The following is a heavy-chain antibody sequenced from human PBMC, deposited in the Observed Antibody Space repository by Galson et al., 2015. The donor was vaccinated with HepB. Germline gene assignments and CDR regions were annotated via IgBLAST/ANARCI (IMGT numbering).Heavy chain of an antibody. J-gene: IGHJ6*02. CDR3: ARLGYYDSSGYYYYYYGMDV. D-gene: IGHD3-22*01. CDR2: IDPSDSYT. V-gene: IGHV5-10-1*01. Sequence: QSGAEVKKPGESLRISCKGSGYSFTSYWISWVRQMPGKGLEWMGRIDPSDSYTNYSPSFQGHVTISADKSISTAYLQWSSLKASDTAMYYCARLGYYDSSGYYYYYYGMDVWGQGTTVTVSS. CDR1: GYSFTSYW.